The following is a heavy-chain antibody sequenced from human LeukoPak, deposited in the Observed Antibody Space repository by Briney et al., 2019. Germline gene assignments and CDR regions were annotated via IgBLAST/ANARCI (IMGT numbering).Heavy chain of an antibody. CDR1: GGSISSSSCY. Sequence: SETLSLTCTVSGGSISSSSCYWGWIRQPPGKGLEWIGSIYYSGSTYYNPSLKSRVTISVDTSKNQFSLKLSSVTAADTAVYYCARAGFGVLWFGEIDYWGQGTLVTVSS. CDR2: IYYSGST. CDR3: ARAGFGVLWFGEIDY. V-gene: IGHV4-39*07. J-gene: IGHJ4*02. D-gene: IGHD3-10*01.